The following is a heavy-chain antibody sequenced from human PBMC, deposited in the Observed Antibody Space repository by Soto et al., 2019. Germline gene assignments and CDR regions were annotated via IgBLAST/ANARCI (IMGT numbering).Heavy chain of an antibody. CDR2: ISSNGGST. D-gene: IGHD2-2*01. J-gene: IGHJ4*02. Sequence: EVQLVESGGGLVQPGGSLRLSCAASGFTFSSYAMHWVRQAPGKGLEYVSAISSNGGSTYYANSVKGRFSISRDNSKNTLYLQIGSLRAEDMAVYYCARGPIVVVPAAHPLTVDYWGQGTLVTVSS. CDR1: GFTFSSYA. CDR3: ARGPIVVVPAAHPLTVDY. V-gene: IGHV3-64*01.